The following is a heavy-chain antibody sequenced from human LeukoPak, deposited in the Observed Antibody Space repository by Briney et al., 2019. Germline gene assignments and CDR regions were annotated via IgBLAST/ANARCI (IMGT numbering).Heavy chain of an antibody. V-gene: IGHV4-34*01. CDR1: GGSFNGYS. CDR2: INQSGST. Sequence: SETLSLTCAVSGGSFNGYSWNWIRQPPGKGLEWIGEINQSGSTNYSPSLKSRVTISIDTSKSQFSVKVNSVTAADTAVYCCARCDSGGWFFDSWGQGALVTVSS. J-gene: IGHJ4*02. CDR3: ARCDSGGWFFDS. D-gene: IGHD6-19*01.